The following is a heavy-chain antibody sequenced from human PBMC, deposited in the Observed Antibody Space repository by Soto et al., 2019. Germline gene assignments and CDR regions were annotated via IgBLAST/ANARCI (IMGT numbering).Heavy chain of an antibody. CDR1: GGSINSKSYF. V-gene: IGHV4-39*02. CDR3: ARDRYGGFDY. J-gene: IGHJ4*02. D-gene: IGHD3-9*01. CDR2: INYVGKT. Sequence: SETLSLTYSVSGGSINSKSYFWGWIRQTPGKGLEWIASINYVGKTYYSPSLKSRLAISVDTSKNQFSLRLSSVTAADTAVYYCARDRYGGFDYWGLGTLVTSPQ.